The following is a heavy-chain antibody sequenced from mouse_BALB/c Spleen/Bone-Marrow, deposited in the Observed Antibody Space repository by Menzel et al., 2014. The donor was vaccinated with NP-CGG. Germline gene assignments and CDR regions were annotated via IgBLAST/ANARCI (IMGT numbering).Heavy chain of an antibody. CDR3: ARVGLQLPYYFDY. CDR2: IDPSDSET. CDR1: GYSFTSYW. J-gene: IGHJ2*01. D-gene: IGHD1-2*01. V-gene: IGHV1S74*01. Sequence: QVQLQQSGPQVVRPGASVKISCKASGYSFTSYWMHWVKQRPGQGLEWIGMIDPSDSETRLNQKFKDKATLTVDKSSSXXXXXXXXPTSEDSAVYYCARVGLQLPYYFDYWGQGTTLTVSS.